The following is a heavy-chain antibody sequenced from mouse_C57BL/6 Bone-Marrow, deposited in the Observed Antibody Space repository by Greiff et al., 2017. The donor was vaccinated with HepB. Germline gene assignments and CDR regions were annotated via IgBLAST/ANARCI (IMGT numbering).Heavy chain of an antibody. V-gene: IGHV1-50*01. D-gene: IGHD1-1*01. J-gene: IGHJ2*01. CDR3: ARDYYGTNFDY. CDR1: GYTFTSYW. CDR2: IDPSDSYT. Sequence: VQLQQSGAELVKPGASVKLSCKASGYTFTSYWMQWVKQRPGQGLEWIGEIDPSDSYTNYNQKFKGKATLTVDTSSSTAYMQLSSLTSEDSAVYYCARDYYGTNFDYWGQGTTLTVSS.